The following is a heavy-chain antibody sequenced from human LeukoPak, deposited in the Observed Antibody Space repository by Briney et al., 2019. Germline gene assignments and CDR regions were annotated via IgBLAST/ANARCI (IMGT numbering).Heavy chain of an antibody. CDR1: GGSISSYY. D-gene: IGHD2-2*01. CDR3: ARVVVVPAAPSNWFDP. CDR2: IYYSGST. Sequence: KPSETLSLTCTVSGGSISSYYWTWIRQPPGKGLEWIGYIYYSGSTNYNPSLKSRVTISVDTSKNQFPLKLSSVTAADTAVYYCARVVVVPAAPSNWFDPWGQGTLVTVSS. J-gene: IGHJ5*02. V-gene: IGHV4-59*01.